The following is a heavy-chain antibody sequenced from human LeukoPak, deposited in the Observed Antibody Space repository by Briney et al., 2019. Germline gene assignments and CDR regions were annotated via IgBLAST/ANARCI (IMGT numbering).Heavy chain of an antibody. CDR2: ISGDGGST. CDR3: AKDRGYSGYGQNFNY. Sequence: GWSLRLSCAASGFTFDDYAMHWVRQAPGKGLEWVSLISGDGGSTYYADSVKGRFTISRDNSKNSLYLQMNSLRTEDTALYYCAKDRGYSGYGQNFNYWGQGTLVTVSS. D-gene: IGHD5-12*01. J-gene: IGHJ4*02. V-gene: IGHV3-43*02. CDR1: GFTFDDYA.